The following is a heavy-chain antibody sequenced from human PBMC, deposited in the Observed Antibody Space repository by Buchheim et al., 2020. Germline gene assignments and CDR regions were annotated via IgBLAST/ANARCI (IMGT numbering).Heavy chain of an antibody. CDR3: ARGRDDNSGYFDY. J-gene: IGHJ4*02. CDR1: GFTFTNYE. D-gene: IGHD3-22*01. Sequence: EVQLVDSGGGLVQPGGSLRLSCAASGFTFTNYEMNWVRQAPGKGLEWVSYISDSSRPKYYADSVKGRFTVSRDNGKNSLYLQMNSLRAEDTAVYYCARGRDDNSGYFDYWGQGTL. V-gene: IGHV3-48*03. CDR2: ISDSSRPK.